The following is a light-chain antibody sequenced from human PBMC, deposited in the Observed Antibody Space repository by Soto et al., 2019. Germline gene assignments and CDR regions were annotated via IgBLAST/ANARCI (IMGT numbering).Light chain of an antibody. J-gene: IGLJ2*01. CDR2: LEGDGTY. CDR3: ETWDSNTLVI. Sequence: QLVLTQSSSASASLGSSVKLTCTLSSGHGSYVIAWHQQQPGKAPRFLMRLEGDGTYDKGSGAPDRSSGSSSGADRYLTISNLQFEDEADYYCETWDSNTLVIFGGGTKVTVL. V-gene: IGLV4-60*02. CDR1: SGHGSYV.